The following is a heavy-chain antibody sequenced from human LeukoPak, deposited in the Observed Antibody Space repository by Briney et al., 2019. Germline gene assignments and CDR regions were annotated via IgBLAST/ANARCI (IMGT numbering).Heavy chain of an antibody. CDR3: ARDWKTNSFDY. Sequence: GGSLRLSCAASEFTFTTYGMHWVRQAPGKGLEWVAFIYYDGSNIYYADYVKGRFTISRDISKNTLYLQMDSLRAEDTAVYYCARDWKTNSFDYWGQGTLVTVSS. CDR1: EFTFTTYG. CDR2: IYYDGSNI. D-gene: IGHD1-1*01. V-gene: IGHV3-33*01. J-gene: IGHJ4*02.